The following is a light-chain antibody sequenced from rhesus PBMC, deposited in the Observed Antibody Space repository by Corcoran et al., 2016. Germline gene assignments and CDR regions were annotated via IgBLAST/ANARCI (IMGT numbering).Light chain of an antibody. CDR1: QSLVHSNGNTY. V-gene: IGKV2-64*01. Sequence: DVVMTQSPFSLPITPGQPASISCRSSQSLVHSNGNTYLSWYHQKPGQTPRLLIYKLSNRASGVPDRCSGRGAGMDFRLKSSRVEAEDVGVYYCGQGTHWPYSFGQGTKVEI. J-gene: IGKJ2*01. CDR2: KLS. CDR3: GQGTHWPYS.